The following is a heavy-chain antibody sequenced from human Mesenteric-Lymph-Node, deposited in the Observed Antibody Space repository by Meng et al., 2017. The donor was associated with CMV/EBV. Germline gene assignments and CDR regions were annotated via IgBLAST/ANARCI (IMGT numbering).Heavy chain of an antibody. Sequence: SETLSLTCAVSGGSISSSNWWSWVRQPPGKGLEWIGEIYHSGSTNYNPSLKSRVTISVDKSKNQFSLKLSSVTAADTAVYYCARHSPIFGVLITFYYFDYWGQGTLVTVSS. J-gene: IGHJ4*02. CDR3: ARHSPIFGVLITFYYFDY. D-gene: IGHD3-3*01. CDR1: GGSISSSNW. CDR2: IYHSGST. V-gene: IGHV4-4*02.